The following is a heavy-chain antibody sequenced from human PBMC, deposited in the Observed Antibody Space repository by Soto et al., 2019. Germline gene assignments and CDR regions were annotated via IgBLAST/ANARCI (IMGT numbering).Heavy chain of an antibody. CDR2: ISAYNGKT. J-gene: IGHJ6*03. V-gene: IGHV1-18*01. CDR3: ARDGAMYSSSWYYYYMDV. CDR1: GYTFTSYG. Sequence: ASVKVSCKASGYTFTSYGISWVRQAPGQGLEWMGWISAYNGKTNYAQKLQGRVTMTTDTSTSTAYMELRSLRSDDTAVYYCARDGAMYSSSWYYYYMDVWGKGTTVTVSS. D-gene: IGHD6-13*01.